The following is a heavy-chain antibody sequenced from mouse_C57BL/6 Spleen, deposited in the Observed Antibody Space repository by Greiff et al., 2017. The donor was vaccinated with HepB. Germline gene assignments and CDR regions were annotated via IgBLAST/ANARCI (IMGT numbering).Heavy chain of an antibody. Sequence: EVQRVESGGGLVKPGGSLKLSCAASGFTFSSYTMSWVRQTPEKRLEWVATISGGGGNTYYPDSVKGRFTISRDNAKNTLYLQMSSLRSEDTALYYCARHDGNYEAWFAYWGQGTLVTVSA. CDR2: ISGGGGNT. D-gene: IGHD2-1*01. J-gene: IGHJ3*01. V-gene: IGHV5-9*01. CDR3: ARHDGNYEAWFAY. CDR1: GFTFSSYT.